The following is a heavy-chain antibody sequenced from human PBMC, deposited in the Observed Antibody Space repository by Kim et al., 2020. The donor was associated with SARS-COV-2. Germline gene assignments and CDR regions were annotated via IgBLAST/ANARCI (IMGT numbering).Heavy chain of an antibody. J-gene: IGHJ4*02. CDR2: INHSGST. CDR1: GGSFSGYY. D-gene: IGHD3-10*01. V-gene: IGHV4-34*01. Sequence: SETLSLTCAVYGGSFSGYYWSWIRQPPGKGLEWIGEINHSGSTNYNPSLKSRVTISVDTSKNQFSLKLSSVTAADTAVYYCVRLLWFGELFRDYWGQGTLVTVSS. CDR3: VRLLWFGELFRDY.